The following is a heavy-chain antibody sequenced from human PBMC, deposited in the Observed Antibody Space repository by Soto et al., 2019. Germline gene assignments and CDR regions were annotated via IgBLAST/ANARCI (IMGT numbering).Heavy chain of an antibody. J-gene: IGHJ6*02. CDR3: SRAGVDTTVSTHYDYGMDV. D-gene: IGHD1-1*01. V-gene: IGHV3-49*05. CDR1: GFTFGDDG. CDR2: IRSKTYGGTT. Sequence: KPGVSLRLSWIASGFTFGDDGVSWFRQAPGMGLEWVAFIRSKTYGGTTEYAASVKGRFNISRDDSKTIAFLQMNSLKTEETAVYYCSRAGVDTTVSTHYDYGMDVWGQGTTVTVSS.